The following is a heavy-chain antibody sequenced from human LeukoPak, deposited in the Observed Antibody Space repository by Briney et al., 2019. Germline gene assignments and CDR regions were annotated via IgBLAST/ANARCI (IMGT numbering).Heavy chain of an antibody. CDR3: ARDRCSSTRCYTDNWFDP. CDR2: INPNSGGT. D-gene: IGHD2-2*02. Sequence: VASVTVSCKASGYTFTGYYMHWVRQAPGQGLEWMGWINPNSGGTNYAQKFQGRVTMTRDTSISTAYMELSRLRSDDTAVYYCARDRCSSTRCYTDNWFDPWGQGTLVTVSS. CDR1: GYTFTGYY. V-gene: IGHV1-2*02. J-gene: IGHJ5*02.